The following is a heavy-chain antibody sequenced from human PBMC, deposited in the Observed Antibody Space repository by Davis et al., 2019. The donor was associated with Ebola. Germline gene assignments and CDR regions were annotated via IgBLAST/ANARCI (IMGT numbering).Heavy chain of an antibody. Sequence: SGPTLVKPTQTLTLTCTFSGFSLSTSGMCVSWIRQPPGKALEWLARIDWDDDKYYSTSLKTRLTISKDTSKNQVVLTMTNMDPVDTATYYCARIAYYYGSGSPGGLGYYYYGMDVWGQGTTVTVSS. CDR3: ARIAYYYGSGSPGGLGYYYYGMDV. CDR1: GFSLSTSGMC. J-gene: IGHJ6*02. CDR2: IDWDDDK. V-gene: IGHV2-70*11. D-gene: IGHD3-10*01.